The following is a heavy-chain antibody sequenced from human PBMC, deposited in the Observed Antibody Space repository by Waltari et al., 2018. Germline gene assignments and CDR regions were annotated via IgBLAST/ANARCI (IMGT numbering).Heavy chain of an antibody. CDR3: ARYYSSGWYDVAD. J-gene: IGHJ4*02. D-gene: IGHD6-19*01. V-gene: IGHV4-31*03. CDR1: GGSISSGGYY. Sequence: QVQLQESGPGLVKPSQTLSLTCTVSGGSISSGGYYWSWIRKHPGKGLEWIGYIYYSGSTFYNPSLKSRVPISVDTSKNQFSLKLSSVTAADTAVYYCARYYSSGWYDVADWGQGTLVTVSS. CDR2: IYYSGST.